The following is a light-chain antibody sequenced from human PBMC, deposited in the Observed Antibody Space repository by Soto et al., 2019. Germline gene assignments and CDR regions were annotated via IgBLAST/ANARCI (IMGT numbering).Light chain of an antibody. CDR1: QNINNY. Sequence: DSRMRQSPSSLSASVGDRVTITCRSSQNINNYLSWYQQKPGKAPKLLIYGASSLQSGVPSRFSGSGSGTDFTLTISSLQPEDFATYYCQQSYSTPFAFGQGTRLETK. CDR2: GAS. J-gene: IGKJ5*01. V-gene: IGKV1-39*01. CDR3: QQSYSTPFA.